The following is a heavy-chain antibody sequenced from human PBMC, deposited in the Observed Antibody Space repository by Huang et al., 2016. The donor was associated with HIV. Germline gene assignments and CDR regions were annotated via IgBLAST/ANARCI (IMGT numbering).Heavy chain of an antibody. CDR3: ATVGCNSGSDAFYFDY. J-gene: IGHJ4*02. CDR2: ISSCGSSI. V-gene: IGHV3-21*02. D-gene: IGHD3-10*01. CDR1: GLSFSSYI. Sequence: EMQLVQSGGGLVKPGGSMRLSCAASGLSFSSYILTWVRQTSDQGLECVSTISSCGSSIYYADFVKWKGRLTVSRDNAKNSLYLQIKSLRAEDTAVYYCATVGCNSGSDAFYFDYWGQGTLVTVSS.